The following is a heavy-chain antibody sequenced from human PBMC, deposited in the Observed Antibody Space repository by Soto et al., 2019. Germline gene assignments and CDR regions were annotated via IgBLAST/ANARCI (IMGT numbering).Heavy chain of an antibody. Sequence: ASVKVSCKASGYTFTSYGISWVRQVPGQGLEWMGWISAYNGNTNYAQKLQGRVTMTTDTSTSTAYMELRSLRSDDTAVYYCARQRITIFGLVLKGDDPWGQGTLVTVSS. V-gene: IGHV1-18*04. CDR3: ARQRITIFGLVLKGDDP. CDR1: GYTFTSYG. D-gene: IGHD3-3*01. CDR2: ISAYNGNT. J-gene: IGHJ5*02.